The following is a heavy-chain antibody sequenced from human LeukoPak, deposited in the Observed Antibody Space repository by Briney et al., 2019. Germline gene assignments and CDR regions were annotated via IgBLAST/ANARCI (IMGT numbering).Heavy chain of an antibody. CDR3: ARDLKDIVVVVAATWDV. Sequence: GGSLRLSCAASGFTFGSYAMHWVRQAPGKGLEWVAVISYDGSNKYYADSVKGRFTISRDNSKNTLYLQMNSLRAEDTAVYYCARDLKDIVVVVAATWDVWGKGTTVTVSS. V-gene: IGHV3-30*04. CDR1: GFTFGSYA. J-gene: IGHJ6*04. D-gene: IGHD2-15*01. CDR2: ISYDGSNK.